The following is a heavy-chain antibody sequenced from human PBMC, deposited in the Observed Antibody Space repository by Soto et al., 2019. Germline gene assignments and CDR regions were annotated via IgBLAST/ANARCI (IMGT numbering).Heavy chain of an antibody. CDR3: AKGKGSWNARFGVGY. Sequence: EVQLLASGGGLVQPGGSLSLSCAASGFTFSSYAMSWVRQAPGKGLEWVSAISGSGGSTYYADSVKGRFTISRDNSKNTLYLQMNSLRAEDTAVYYGAKGKGSWNARFGVGYWGQGTLVTVSS. J-gene: IGHJ4*02. CDR2: ISGSGGST. V-gene: IGHV3-23*01. D-gene: IGHD3-10*01. CDR1: GFTFSSYA.